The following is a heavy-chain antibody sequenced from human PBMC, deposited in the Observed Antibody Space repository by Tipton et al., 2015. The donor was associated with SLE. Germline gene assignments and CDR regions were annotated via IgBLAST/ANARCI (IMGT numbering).Heavy chain of an antibody. CDR3: RVVSDVSFDY. V-gene: IGHV4-4*07. J-gene: IGHJ4*02. CDR2: IYTSGST. D-gene: IGHD3-3*01. Sequence: LRLSCTVSGGSISSYYWSWIRQPAGKGLEWIGRIYTSGSTNYNPSLKSRVTISVDTSKNQFSLKLSSVTAADTAVYYCRVVSDVSFDYWGQGTLVTVSS. CDR1: GGSISSYY.